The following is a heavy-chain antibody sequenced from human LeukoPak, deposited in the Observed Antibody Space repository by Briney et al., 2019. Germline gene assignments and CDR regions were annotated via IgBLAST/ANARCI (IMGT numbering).Heavy chain of an antibody. CDR1: GFTFSSNA. V-gene: IGHV3-23*01. D-gene: IGHD7-27*01. CDR2: ISSTGGST. CDR3: AKSRRLTGDQGYYFDY. Sequence: GGSLRLSCAASGFTFSSNAMSWVRQAPGKGLEWVSAISSTGGSTYYADSVKGRFTISRDNSKNTLYLQLNSLRAEDTAVYYCAKSRRLTGDQGYYFDYWGQGTLVTVSS. J-gene: IGHJ4*02.